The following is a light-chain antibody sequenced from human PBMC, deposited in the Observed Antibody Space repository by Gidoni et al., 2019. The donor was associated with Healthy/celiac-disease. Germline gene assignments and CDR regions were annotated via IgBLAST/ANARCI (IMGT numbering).Light chain of an antibody. V-gene: IGKV2-28*01. CDR3: MQALQTPFT. CDR2: LGS. CDR1: QSLLHSNGYNS. Sequence: DIVMTQSPLSLPVTPGEPASIYCRSSQSLLHSNGYNSLDWYLQKPGQSPQLLIYLGSNRASGVPDRFSGSGSGTDFTLKISRVEAEDVGVYYCMQALQTPFTFGPGTKVDIK. J-gene: IGKJ3*01.